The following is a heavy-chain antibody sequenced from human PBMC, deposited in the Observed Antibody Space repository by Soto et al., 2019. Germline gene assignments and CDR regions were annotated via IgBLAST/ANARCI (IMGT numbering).Heavy chain of an antibody. CDR1: GGSISSYY. CDR2: IYYSGST. CDR3: ARGIPRITIFGVVIWYGMDV. J-gene: IGHJ6*02. Sequence: SETLYLTCTVSGGSISSYYWIWIRQPPGKGLEWIGYIYYSGSTNYNPSLKSRVTISVDTSKNQFSLKLSSVTAADTAVYYCARGIPRITIFGVVIWYGMDVWGQGTTVTSP. V-gene: IGHV4-59*01. D-gene: IGHD3-3*01.